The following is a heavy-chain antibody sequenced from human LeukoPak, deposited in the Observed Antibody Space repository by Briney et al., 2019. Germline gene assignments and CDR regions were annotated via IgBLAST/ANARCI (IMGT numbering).Heavy chain of an antibody. V-gene: IGHV3-74*01. D-gene: IGHD6-13*01. CDR1: GFTFSSYW. J-gene: IGHJ6*04. Sequence: GGSLRLSCAASGFTFSSYWMHWVRQAPGKGLVWVSRINSDGSSTSYADSVKGRFTISRDNAKNTLYLQMNSLRAEDTAVYYCARDHSSSWYDPLYYYYGMDVWGKGTTVTDSS. CDR2: INSDGSST. CDR3: ARDHSSSWYDPLYYYYGMDV.